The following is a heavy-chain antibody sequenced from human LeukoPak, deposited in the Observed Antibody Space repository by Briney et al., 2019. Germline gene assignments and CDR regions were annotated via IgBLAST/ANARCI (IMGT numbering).Heavy chain of an antibody. Sequence: PSETLSLTCAVYGGSFSGYYWSWIRQPPGKGLEWIGEINHSGSTNYNPSLKSRVTISVDTSKNQFSLKLSSVTAADTAVYYCARGRGTRRYFDLWGRGTLVTVSS. D-gene: IGHD1-1*01. CDR2: INHSGST. V-gene: IGHV4-34*01. J-gene: IGHJ2*01. CDR1: GGSFSGYY. CDR3: ARGRGTRRYFDL.